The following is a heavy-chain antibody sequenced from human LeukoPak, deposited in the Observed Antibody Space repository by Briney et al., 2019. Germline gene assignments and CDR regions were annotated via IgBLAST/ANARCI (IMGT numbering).Heavy chain of an antibody. V-gene: IGHV3-7*01. Sequence: GGSLRLSCAASGFTFSNYWMSWVRQAPGKGLEWVANIKQDGSEKYYVDSVKGRFTISRDNAKNSLYLQMNSLRVEDTAVYYCARVQGRSGPGIFEYWGQGTLVPVSS. CDR2: IKQDGSEK. CDR3: ARVQGRSGPGIFEY. D-gene: IGHD2-15*01. CDR1: GFTFSNYW. J-gene: IGHJ4*02.